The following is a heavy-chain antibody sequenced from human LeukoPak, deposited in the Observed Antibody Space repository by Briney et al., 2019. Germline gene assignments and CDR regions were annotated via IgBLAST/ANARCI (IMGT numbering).Heavy chain of an antibody. V-gene: IGHV4-34*01. CDR3: ARAVKVVRYSSGWYQAPAYFDY. Sequence: PSETLSLTCAVYGGSFSGYYWSWIRQPPGKGLEWIGEINHSGSTNYNPSLKSRVTISVDTSKNQFSLKLSSVTAADTAVYYCARAVKVVRYSSGWYQAPAYFDYWGQGTLVTVSS. D-gene: IGHD6-19*01. CDR1: GGSFSGYY. CDR2: INHSGST. J-gene: IGHJ4*02.